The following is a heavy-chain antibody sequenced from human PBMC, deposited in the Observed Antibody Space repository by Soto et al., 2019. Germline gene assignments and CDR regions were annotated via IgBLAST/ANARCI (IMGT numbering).Heavy chain of an antibody. J-gene: IGHJ4*02. D-gene: IGHD1-7*01. CDR3: ARVRSDIYTELYYFDY. CDR1: CASVSSGSYY. V-gene: IGHV4-61*01. Sequence: PSETLSLTCTVSCASVSSGSYYWSWLRQPPGKGLEWIGYTYYSGSTNYNPSLKSRVTISVDTSKNQCSLKLSSVTAADTAVYYCARVRSDIYTELYYFDYWGQGTLVTVSS. CDR2: TYYSGST.